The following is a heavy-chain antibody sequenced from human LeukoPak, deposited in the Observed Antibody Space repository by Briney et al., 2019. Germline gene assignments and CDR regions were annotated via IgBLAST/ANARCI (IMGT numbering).Heavy chain of an antibody. CDR3: ARSPTSWYFDY. CDR2: ISYDGSNK. V-gene: IGHV3-30*03. Sequence: GGSLRLSCAASGFTFSSYGMHWVRQAPGKGLEWVAVISYDGSNKYYADSVKGRFTISRDNSKDTLYLQMNSLRPEDTSVYYCARSPTSWYFDYWGQGTLVTVSS. D-gene: IGHD2-2*01. CDR1: GFTFSSYG. J-gene: IGHJ4*02.